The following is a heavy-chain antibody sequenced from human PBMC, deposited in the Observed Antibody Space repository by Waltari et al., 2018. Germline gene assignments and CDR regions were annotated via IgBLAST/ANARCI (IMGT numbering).Heavy chain of an antibody. CDR3: ARALFWSGYYTGGSYYYYMDV. D-gene: IGHD3-3*01. J-gene: IGHJ6*03. CDR2: INHSGST. CDR1: GGSFSGYY. Sequence: QVQLQQWGAGLLKPSETLSLTCAVYGGSFSGYYWSWIRQPPGKGLEWIGEINHSGSTNCNPSLKSRVTISVDTSKNQFSLKLSSVTAADTAVYYCARALFWSGYYTGGSYYYYMDVWGKGTTVTISS. V-gene: IGHV4-34*01.